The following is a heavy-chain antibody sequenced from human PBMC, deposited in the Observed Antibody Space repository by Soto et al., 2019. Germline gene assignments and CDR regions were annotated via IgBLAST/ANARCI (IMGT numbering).Heavy chain of an antibody. Sequence: GGSLRLSCAASGFTFSDYYMSWIRQAPGKGLEWVSYISSSSDFIYYADSVKGRFTISRDNSKNTLYLQVDSLRAEDTAVYYCAKYVHSGSYEWGQGTLVTVSS. J-gene: IGHJ4*02. V-gene: IGHV3-11*03. CDR2: ISSSSDFI. CDR3: AKYVHSGSYE. CDR1: GFTFSDYY. D-gene: IGHD3-10*01.